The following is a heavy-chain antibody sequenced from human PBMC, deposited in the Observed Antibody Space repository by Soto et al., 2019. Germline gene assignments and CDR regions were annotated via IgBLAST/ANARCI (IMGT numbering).Heavy chain of an antibody. CDR3: AREGVRGMDV. CDR1: GYTFTSYD. D-gene: IGHD1-26*01. V-gene: IGHV1-8*01. Sequence: QVQLVQSGAEVKKPGASVKVSCKASGYTFTSYDINWVRQATGQGLEWMGWMNPNSANTGYAQKFQGRVTMTRKTSICPASMELSSRTPEETAGCYFAREGVRGMDVWGQGATVTVSS. J-gene: IGHJ6*02. CDR2: MNPNSANT.